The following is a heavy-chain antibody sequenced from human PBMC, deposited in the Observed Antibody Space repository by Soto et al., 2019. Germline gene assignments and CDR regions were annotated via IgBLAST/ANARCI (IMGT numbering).Heavy chain of an antibody. CDR2: IYYSGAT. V-gene: IGHV4-31*02. J-gene: IGHJ4*02. D-gene: IGHD7-27*01. Sequence: QVHLQESGPGLVRPSETLSLSCSVSGDSMATGGHYYNWIRHLPGKGLEWIGYIYYSGATHYSPSHRPRATISIDTSKNQFSRRLISVTAADTALYFCARDKDLEPTVWGYWGQGIQVTVSS. CDR3: ARDKDLEPTVWGY. CDR1: GDSMATGGHY.